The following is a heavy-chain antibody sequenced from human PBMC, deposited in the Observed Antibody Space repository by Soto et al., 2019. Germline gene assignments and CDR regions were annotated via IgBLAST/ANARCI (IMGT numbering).Heavy chain of an antibody. Sequence: QVQLVQSGAEVKKPGASVKVSCKASGYTFTSYGISWVRQAPGQGLEWMGWISAYNGNTNYAQKLQGRVTMTTDTSTSTAYIELRSLRSDDTAVYYCARDHVGATADDAFDIWGQGTMVTVSS. CDR3: ARDHVGATADDAFDI. D-gene: IGHD1-26*01. CDR1: GYTFTSYG. J-gene: IGHJ3*02. CDR2: ISAYNGNT. V-gene: IGHV1-18*01.